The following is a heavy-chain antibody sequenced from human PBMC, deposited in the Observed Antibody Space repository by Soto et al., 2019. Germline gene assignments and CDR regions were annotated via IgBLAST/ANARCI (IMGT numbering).Heavy chain of an antibody. CDR1: GYTFTSYG. CDR3: ARDRAGYCSGGSCYRPYYFDY. Sequence: QVPLVQSGAEVKKPGASVKVSCKASGYTFTSYGISWVRQAPGQGLEWMGWISAYNGNTNYAQKLQGRVTMTTDTSTSTAYMELRSLRSDDTAVYYCARDRAGYCSGGSCYRPYYFDYWGQGTLVTVSS. J-gene: IGHJ4*02. CDR2: ISAYNGNT. V-gene: IGHV1-18*04. D-gene: IGHD2-15*01.